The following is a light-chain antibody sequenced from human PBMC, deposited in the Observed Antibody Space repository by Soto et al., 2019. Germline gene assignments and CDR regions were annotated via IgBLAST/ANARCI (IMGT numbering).Light chain of an antibody. V-gene: IGKV3-11*01. Sequence: EIVLTQSPATLSLSPGERATLSCRASQSVSSYLAWYQQKPGQAPRLLIYDASNRATGIPARFSGSGSGTDFTHTNSSLEPEYFTVHHSPKRTHWPSTFGQRTKVDIK. J-gene: IGKJ1*01. CDR3: PKRTHWPST. CDR2: DAS. CDR1: QSVSSY.